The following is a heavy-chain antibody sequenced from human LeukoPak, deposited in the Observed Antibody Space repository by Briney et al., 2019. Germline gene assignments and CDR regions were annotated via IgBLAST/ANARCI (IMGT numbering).Heavy chain of an antibody. CDR3: GGSGSYYAAFDI. V-gene: IGHV5-51*01. J-gene: IGHJ3*02. CDR1: GYSFTFYW. Sequence: GESLKISCKVSGYSFTFYWIGWVRQMPGRGLEWMGIINPGDSDTRYSPSFQGQVSISTDNSISTAYLQWSSLKASDTAMYYCGGSGSYYAAFDIWGQGTMVTVS. CDR2: INPGDSDT. D-gene: IGHD3-10*01.